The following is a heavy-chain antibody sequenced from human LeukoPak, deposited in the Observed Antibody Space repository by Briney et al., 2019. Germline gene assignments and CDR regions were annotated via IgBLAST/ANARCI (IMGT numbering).Heavy chain of an antibody. D-gene: IGHD5-12*01. V-gene: IGHV3-48*01. CDR2: TGISSGNT. CDR1: GFNLIDYS. CDR3: ARDHRYAFDN. Sequence: GGSLRLSCAASGFNLIDYSMKWVSQAPGEWLGWISYTGISSGNTKYADSVKGRFTISRDKARNSLYLQMNSLRVEDTAMYYCARDHRYAFDNWGHGTLVTLSS. J-gene: IGHJ4*01.